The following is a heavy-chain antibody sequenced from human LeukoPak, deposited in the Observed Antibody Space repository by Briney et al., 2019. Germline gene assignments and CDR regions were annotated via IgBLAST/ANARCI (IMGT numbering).Heavy chain of an antibody. CDR3: ARGRQNYGDYPY. D-gene: IGHD4-17*01. Sequence: GESLKISCVASGFTFSGYGMSWVRQAPGKGLEWVSVLYYGVSTFYKDSVRGRFTTSGDKFKNTVYPQMNSLRAEDTAVYYCARGRQNYGDYPYWGQGTLVTVSS. J-gene: IGHJ4*02. CDR2: LYYGVST. V-gene: IGHV3-53*01. CDR1: GFTFSGYG.